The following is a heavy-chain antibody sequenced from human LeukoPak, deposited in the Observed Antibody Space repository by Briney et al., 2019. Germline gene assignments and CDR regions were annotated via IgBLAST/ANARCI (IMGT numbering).Heavy chain of an antibody. CDR3: ARDLVPTAMAELFDY. V-gene: IGHV3-30-3*01. J-gene: IGHJ4*02. CDR2: ISYDGSNK. Sequence: QPGGSLRLSCAVSGFTVSNDYMSWVRQAPGKGLEWVAVISYDGSNKYYADSVKGRFTISRDNSKNTLYLQMNSLRAEDTAVYYCARDLVPTAMAELFDYWGQGTLVTVSS. CDR1: GFTVSNDY. D-gene: IGHD5-18*01.